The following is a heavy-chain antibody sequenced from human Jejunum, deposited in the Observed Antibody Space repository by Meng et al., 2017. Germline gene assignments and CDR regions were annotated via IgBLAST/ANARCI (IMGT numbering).Heavy chain of an antibody. CDR1: RGSSSNSNC. J-gene: IGHJ5*02. CDR3: ARDLLDPNIAATGWFDP. CDR2: ISHTGGI. Sequence: QEAGPGLGTPSGPLTLSRAPSRGSSSNSNCWSWVSQPPGKGREWIGEISHTGGINYNPSLKSRVTMSLDKSKNQFSLDLTSVTGEDTAVYYCARDLLDPNIAATGWFDPWGQGTLVTVSS. D-gene: IGHD2/OR15-2a*01. V-gene: IGHV4-4*02.